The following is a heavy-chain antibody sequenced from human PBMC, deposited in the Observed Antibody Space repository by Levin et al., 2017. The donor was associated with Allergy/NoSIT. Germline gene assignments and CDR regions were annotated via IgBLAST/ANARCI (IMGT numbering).Heavy chain of an antibody. CDR3: ARERSPYHDSSGPHDDNWVDP. Sequence: GESLKISCAASGFTFSNYAMSWVRQAPGKGLEWVSAISGSGDSTYYADSVRGRLTISRDNSKNTLYLQMNSLRAEDTAVYYCARERSPYHDSSGPHDDNWVDPWGQGTLVTVSS. V-gene: IGHV3-23*01. D-gene: IGHD3-22*01. CDR2: ISGSGDST. J-gene: IGHJ5*02. CDR1: GFTFSNYA.